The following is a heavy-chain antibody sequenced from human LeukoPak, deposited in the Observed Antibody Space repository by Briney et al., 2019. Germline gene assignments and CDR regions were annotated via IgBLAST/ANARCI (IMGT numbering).Heavy chain of an antibody. Sequence: AGGSLRLSCAASGFTFSSSAMSWVRQAPGKGLEWVSSISGSGSGGSTYYADSVKGRFTISRDSSKNTLYLQMNSLRAEDTAVYYCAKSGYNRFDYWGQGTLVTVSS. J-gene: IGHJ4*02. D-gene: IGHD5-24*01. CDR1: GFTFSSSA. CDR2: ISGSGSGGST. CDR3: AKSGYNRFDY. V-gene: IGHV3-23*01.